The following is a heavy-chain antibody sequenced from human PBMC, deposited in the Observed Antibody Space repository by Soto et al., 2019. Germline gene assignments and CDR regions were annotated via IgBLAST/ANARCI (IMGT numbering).Heavy chain of an antibody. D-gene: IGHD6-6*01. Sequence: ETLSLTCTVSGGSVSSGSYYWSWIRQPPGKGLEWIGYIYYSGSTNYNPSLKSRVTISVDTSKNQFSLKLSSVTAADTAVYYCASGIAARPDYYYYMDVWGKGTTVTVSS. CDR3: ASGIAARPDYYYYMDV. CDR1: GGSVSSGSYY. CDR2: IYYSGST. J-gene: IGHJ6*03. V-gene: IGHV4-61*01.